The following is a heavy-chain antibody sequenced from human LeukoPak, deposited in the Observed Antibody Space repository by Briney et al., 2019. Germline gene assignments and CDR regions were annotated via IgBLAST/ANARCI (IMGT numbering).Heavy chain of an antibody. Sequence: GGSLRLSCAASGFTFSDYYMSWIRQAPGKGLEWVSYISSSGSTIYYADSVKGRFTISRDNAKNSLYLQMNSLRAEDTAVYYCAKDDNCGGDCCYFDYWGQGTLVTVSS. J-gene: IGHJ4*02. D-gene: IGHD2-21*02. V-gene: IGHV3-11*04. CDR3: AKDDNCGGDCCYFDY. CDR1: GFTFSDYY. CDR2: ISSSGSTI.